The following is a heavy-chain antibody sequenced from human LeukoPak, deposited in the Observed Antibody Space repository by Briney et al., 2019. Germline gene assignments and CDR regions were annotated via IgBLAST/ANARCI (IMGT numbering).Heavy chain of an antibody. CDR3: ARVREMATTVDAFDI. CDR2: INPNSGGT. V-gene: IGHV1-2*02. D-gene: IGHD5-24*01. Sequence: ASVKVSCKASGYTFIGYYVHWVRQAPGQGLEWMGWINPNSGGTNYAQKFQGRVTMTRDTSISTAYMELSRLRSDDTAVYYCARVREMATTVDAFDIWGQGTMVTVSS. J-gene: IGHJ3*02. CDR1: GYTFIGYY.